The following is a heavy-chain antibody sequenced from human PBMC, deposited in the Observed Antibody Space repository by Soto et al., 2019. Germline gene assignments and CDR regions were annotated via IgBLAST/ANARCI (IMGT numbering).Heavy chain of an antibody. J-gene: IGHJ2*01. CDR3: AKGGRYWYFDL. CDR1: GFTFSPFA. CDR2: ISGSGGT. V-gene: IGHV3-23*01. Sequence: VQMLESGGGLVQPGGSLRLSCAASGFTFSPFAMTWVRQAPGKGLEWVSTISGSGGTYFADSVKGRFTISRDNSKNTVYLQMNSLRAEDTAVYYCAKGGRYWYFDLWGRGTLVTVSS.